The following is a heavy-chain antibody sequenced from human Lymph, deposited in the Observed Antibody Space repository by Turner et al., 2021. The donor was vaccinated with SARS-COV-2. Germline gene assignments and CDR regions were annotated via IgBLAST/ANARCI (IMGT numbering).Heavy chain of an antibody. CDR2: IYPGDSDT. D-gene: IGHD3-3*01. CDR3: ARREWGGSLGHIDY. Sequence: EVQLVQSGAEVKKPGESLKISCKGSGYTFTSYWIGWVRQMPGRGLEWMGIIYPGDSDTSYSPSSKGKVTISADKSTSTAYLQWSSLKASDTAMYYCARREWGGSLGHIDYWGQGTLVTVSS. V-gene: IGHV5-51*01. J-gene: IGHJ4*02. CDR1: GYTFTSYW.